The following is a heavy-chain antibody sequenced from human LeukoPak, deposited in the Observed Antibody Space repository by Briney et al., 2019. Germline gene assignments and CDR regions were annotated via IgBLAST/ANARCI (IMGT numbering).Heavy chain of an antibody. CDR2: INPNSGGT. D-gene: IGHD2-15*01. Sequence: ASVKVSCKASGYTFTGYYMHWVRQAPGQGLEWMGWINPNSGGTNYAQKFRGRVTMTRDTSISTAYMELSRLRSDDTAVYYCARVGAAHDAFDIWGQGTMVTVSS. J-gene: IGHJ3*02. CDR1: GYTFTGYY. V-gene: IGHV1-2*02. CDR3: ARVGAAHDAFDI.